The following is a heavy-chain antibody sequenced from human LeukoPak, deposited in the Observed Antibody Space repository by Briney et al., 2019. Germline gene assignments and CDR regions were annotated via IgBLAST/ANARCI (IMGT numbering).Heavy chain of an antibody. CDR3: VRQASWSFGWYLDL. CDR1: GDSVSRALAG. J-gene: IGHJ2*01. Sequence: SQTLSLTCAISGDSVSRALAGWSWIRQSPSRGLEWLGRTYYASKWSYDYAVSVKSRISINPDTSQNQFSLHLNSVTPEDTAVYYCVRQASWSFGWYLDLWGRGTLVTVSS. D-gene: IGHD3-10*01. V-gene: IGHV6-1*01. CDR2: TYYASKWSY.